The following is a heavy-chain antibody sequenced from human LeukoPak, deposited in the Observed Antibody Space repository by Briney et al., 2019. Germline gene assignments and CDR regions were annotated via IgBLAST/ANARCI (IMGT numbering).Heavy chain of an antibody. CDR3: ARDSATIRGFDY. J-gene: IGHJ4*02. V-gene: IGHV3-48*03. CDR1: GFTLSSYE. CDR2: ISSSGSTI. Sequence: GGSLRLSCAASGFTLSSYEMNWVRQAPGKGLEWVSYISSSGSTIYYADSVKGRFTISRDNAKNSLYLQMNSLRAEDTAVYYCARDSATIRGFDYWGQGTLVTVSS. D-gene: IGHD5-24*01.